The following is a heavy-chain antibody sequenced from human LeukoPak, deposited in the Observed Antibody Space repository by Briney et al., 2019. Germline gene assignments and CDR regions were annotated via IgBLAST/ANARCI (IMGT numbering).Heavy chain of an antibody. J-gene: IGHJ6*03. Sequence: GSLRLSCAASGFTFSSYGMHWVRQAPGKGLEWVAVISYDGSNKYYADSVKGRFTISRDNSKNTLYLQMNSLRAEDTAVYYCARTTLRVGATGYVYYYYYMDVWGKGTTVTVSS. CDR2: ISYDGSNK. CDR1: GFTFSSYG. D-gene: IGHD1-26*01. V-gene: IGHV3-30*03. CDR3: ARTTLRVGATGYVYYYYYMDV.